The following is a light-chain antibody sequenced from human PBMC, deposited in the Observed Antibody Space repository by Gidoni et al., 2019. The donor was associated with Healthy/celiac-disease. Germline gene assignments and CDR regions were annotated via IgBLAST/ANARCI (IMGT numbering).Light chain of an antibody. V-gene: IGKV3-15*01. CDR1: QSVSSN. Sequence: EIVMTQSPATLSVSPGERATLSCRASQSVSSNLAWYQQKPGQAPRLFIYGASTRATGIPARFSGSGSGTEFTLTISSLQSEDFAVYYCQQYNNWPRTFGQXTKVEIK. J-gene: IGKJ1*01. CDR2: GAS. CDR3: QQYNNWPRT.